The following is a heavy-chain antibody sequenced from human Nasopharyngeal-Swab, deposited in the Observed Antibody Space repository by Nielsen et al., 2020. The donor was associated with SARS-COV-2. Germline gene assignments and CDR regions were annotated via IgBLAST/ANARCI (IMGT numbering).Heavy chain of an antibody. D-gene: IGHD3-3*01. CDR2: IYYSGST. V-gene: IGHV4-39*01. CDR1: GCSISSSSYS. CDR3: ARHPTTSITIFGVVSGRGWFDP. Sequence: SETLSLPCPVSGCSISSSSYSWGWIRQPPGKGLAWLCSIYYSGSTYYNPSLKSRVTISVDTSKNQFSLKLSSVTAADTAVYYCARHPTTSITIFGVVSGRGWFDPWGQGTLVTVSS. J-gene: IGHJ5*02.